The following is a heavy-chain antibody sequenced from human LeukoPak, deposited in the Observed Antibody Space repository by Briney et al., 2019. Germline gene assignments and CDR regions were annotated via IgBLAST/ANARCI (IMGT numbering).Heavy chain of an antibody. CDR1: GFTFSSYG. CDR2: ISYDGSNK. CDR3: AKDRQQWLVPDAFDI. Sequence: GGSLRLSCAASGFTFSSYGMHWVRQAPGKGLEWVAVISYDGSNKYYADSVKGRFTISRDNSKNTLYLQMNSLGAEDTAVYYCAKDRQQWLVPDAFDIWGQGTMVTVSS. V-gene: IGHV3-30*18. D-gene: IGHD6-19*01. J-gene: IGHJ3*02.